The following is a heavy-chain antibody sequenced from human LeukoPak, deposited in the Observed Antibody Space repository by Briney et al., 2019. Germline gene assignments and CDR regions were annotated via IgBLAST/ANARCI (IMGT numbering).Heavy chain of an antibody. J-gene: IGHJ4*02. Sequence: GGSLRLTCAASGFTFSSYAIHWVRQAPGKGLEYVSSISGNGDSTFYANSVKGRFTISRDNSKNTLYLQMGSLRAEDMAVYYCARVGYSSPFDYWGQGTLVTVSS. CDR2: ISGNGDST. D-gene: IGHD6-13*01. CDR1: GFTFSSYA. V-gene: IGHV3-64*01. CDR3: ARVGYSSPFDY.